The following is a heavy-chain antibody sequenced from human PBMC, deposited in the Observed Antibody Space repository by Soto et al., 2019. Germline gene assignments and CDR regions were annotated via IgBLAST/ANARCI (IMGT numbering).Heavy chain of an antibody. J-gene: IGHJ4*02. V-gene: IGHV3-23*01. D-gene: IGHD2-2*01. CDR1: GCTFSNYP. CDR2: TSGSGGST. Sequence: EVQLLESGGGFVEPGWSLRLSCAASGCTFSNYPMTWVRQAPGKGLEWVSSTSGSGGSTYYADSVKGRFTISRDNSKNTLYLQMNSLRAEDTAVYYCAKEQTHSQADTSSIFDYWGQGTLVIVSS. CDR3: AKEQTHSQADTSSIFDY.